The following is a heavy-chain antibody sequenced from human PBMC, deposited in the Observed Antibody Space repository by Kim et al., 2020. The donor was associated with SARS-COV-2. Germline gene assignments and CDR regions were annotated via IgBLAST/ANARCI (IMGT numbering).Heavy chain of an antibody. CDR3: ARDRGSYYGSGSYLDY. D-gene: IGHD3-10*01. J-gene: IGHJ4*02. Sequence: GGSLRLSCAASGFTFSSYDMHWVRQATGKGLEWVSAIGTAGDTYYPGSVKGRFTISRENAKNSLYLQMNSLRAGDTAVYYCARDRGSYYGSGSYLDYWGQGTLVTVSS. CDR1: GFTFSSYD. CDR2: IGTAGDT. V-gene: IGHV3-13*01.